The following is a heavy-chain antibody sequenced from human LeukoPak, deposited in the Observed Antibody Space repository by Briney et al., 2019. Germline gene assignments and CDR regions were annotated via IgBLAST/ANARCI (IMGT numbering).Heavy chain of an antibody. Sequence: GGSLRLSCAASGFTFSDYYMSWIRQAPGKGLEWVSYISSSGSTIYYADSVKGRFTTSRDNARNSLYLQMNSLRAEDTAVYCCAGYCGGGTCNAAGYWGQGTLVTVSS. CDR1: GFTFSDYY. CDR2: ISSSGSTI. CDR3: AGYCGGGTCNAAGY. V-gene: IGHV3-11*01. J-gene: IGHJ4*02. D-gene: IGHD2-15*01.